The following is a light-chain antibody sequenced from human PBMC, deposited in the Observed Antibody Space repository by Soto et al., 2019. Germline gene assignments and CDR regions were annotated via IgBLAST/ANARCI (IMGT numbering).Light chain of an antibody. CDR2: DDT. J-gene: IGLJ3*02. CDR1: SSNIGNNF. Sequence: QSVLTQPPSVSAAPGQKVTMSCSGSSSNIGNNFVAWYQQLPGTAPKLLIYDDTKRPYGIPGRFSASKSGTSATLGIIGLQTGDEADYYCGAWDRSLGVVVFGGGTKVTVL. CDR3: GAWDRSLGVVV. V-gene: IGLV1-51*01.